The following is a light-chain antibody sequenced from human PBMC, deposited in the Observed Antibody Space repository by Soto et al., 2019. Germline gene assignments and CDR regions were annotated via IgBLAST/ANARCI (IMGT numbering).Light chain of an antibody. Sequence: ETMMTQSPDPLSVSLGERATLSCRASQSLRSSLAWYQQKPGQAPRLLIYDASTRATGIPARFSGSGSGTDCTLTISGLQSEDVAVYYCQQYNNWPQTLGQGTKVDIK. CDR1: QSLRSS. CDR3: QQYNNWPQT. J-gene: IGKJ1*01. V-gene: IGKV3-15*01. CDR2: DAS.